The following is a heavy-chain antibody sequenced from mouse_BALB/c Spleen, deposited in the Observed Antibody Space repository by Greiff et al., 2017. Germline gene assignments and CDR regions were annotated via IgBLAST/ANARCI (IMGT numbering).Heavy chain of an antibody. J-gene: IGHJ2*01. CDR3: ARSGYGNSWYFDY. CDR1: GYTFTSYW. V-gene: IGHV1-87*01. Sequence: QVQLQQSGAELARPGASVKLSCKASGYTFTSYWMQWVKQRPGQGLEWIGAIYPGDGDTRYTQKFKGKATLTADKSSSTAYMQLSSLASEDSAVYYCARSGYGNSWYFDYWGQGTTLTVSS. CDR2: IYPGDGDT. D-gene: IGHD2-1*01.